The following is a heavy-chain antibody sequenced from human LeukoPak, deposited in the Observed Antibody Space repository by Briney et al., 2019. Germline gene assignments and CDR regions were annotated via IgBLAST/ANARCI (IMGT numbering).Heavy chain of an antibody. CDR2: IKSDGSST. Sequence: GSLRLSCAASGFTFRSYWMHWVRQAPGKGLVWVSRIKSDGSSTSYADSVRGRFTISRDNAKNTLYLQMNSLRAEDTAVYYCTRDQIYCSGGYCYFDYWGQGTLVTVSS. J-gene: IGHJ4*02. V-gene: IGHV3-74*01. CDR1: GFTFRSYW. D-gene: IGHD2-15*01. CDR3: TRDQIYCSGGYCYFDY.